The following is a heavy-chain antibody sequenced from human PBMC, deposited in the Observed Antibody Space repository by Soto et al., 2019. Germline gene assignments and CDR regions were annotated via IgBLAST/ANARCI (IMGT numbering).Heavy chain of an antibody. J-gene: IGHJ3*01. Sequence: EVQLVESGGGLVQPGESLRLSCAASGFTFSYYWMHWVRQAPGKGPVWVSRIHSDGSSTTYADSVKGRFSISRDNARNTVYLQMNSLRAADTAVYYCARGDRGAFDLWGQGTVLTVSS. V-gene: IGHV3-74*01. CDR3: ARGDRGAFDL. D-gene: IGHD1-26*01. CDR1: GFTFSYYW. CDR2: IHSDGSST.